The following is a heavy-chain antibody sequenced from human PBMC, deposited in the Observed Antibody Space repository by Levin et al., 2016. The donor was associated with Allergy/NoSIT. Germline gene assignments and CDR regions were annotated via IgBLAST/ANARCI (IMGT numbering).Heavy chain of an antibody. V-gene: IGHV3-30*18. CDR3: GKGSSHYFYGVDV. J-gene: IGHJ6*02. CDR2: ISEDGTKK. D-gene: IGHD1-1*01. Sequence: VRQAPGKGLEWLSVISEDGTKKYYAESVKGRFTISRDNSKNTLSLQINNLRPEDTAIYYCGKGSSHYFYGVDVWGQGTAVTVSS.